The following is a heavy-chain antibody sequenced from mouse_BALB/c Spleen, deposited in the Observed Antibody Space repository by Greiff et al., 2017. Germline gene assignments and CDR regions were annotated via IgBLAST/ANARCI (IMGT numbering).Heavy chain of an antibody. CDR3: ARGVHYDYDYYAMDY. D-gene: IGHD2-4*01. CDR1: GFTFSSYA. Sequence: EVKVVESGGGLVKPGGSLKLSCAASGFTFSSYAMSWVRQTPEKRLEWVASISSGGSTYYPDSVKGRFTISRDNARNILYLQMSSLRSEDTAMYYCARGVHYDYDYYAMDYWGQGTSVTVSS. V-gene: IGHV5-6-5*01. CDR2: ISSGGST. J-gene: IGHJ4*01.